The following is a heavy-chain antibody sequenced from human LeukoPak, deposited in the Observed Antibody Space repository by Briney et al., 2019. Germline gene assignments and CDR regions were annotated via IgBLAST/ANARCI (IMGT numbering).Heavy chain of an antibody. CDR3: AKGHIVVVTAIFFDY. CDR2: IYHSGGT. D-gene: IGHD2-21*02. J-gene: IGHJ4*02. V-gene: IGHV4-38-2*02. CDR1: GYSISSGYY. Sequence: SETLSLTCTVSGYSISSGYYWGWIRQPPGKGLEWIGNIYHSGGTYYNPSLKSRVTISVDTSKNQFSLKLSSVTAADTAVYYCAKGHIVVVTAIFFDYWGQGTLVTVSS.